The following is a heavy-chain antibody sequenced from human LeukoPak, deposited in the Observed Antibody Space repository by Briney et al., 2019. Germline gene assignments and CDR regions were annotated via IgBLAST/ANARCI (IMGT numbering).Heavy chain of an antibody. CDR2: INPNSGGT. V-gene: IGHV1-2*02. J-gene: IGHJ4*02. CDR1: GYTFTGYY. D-gene: IGHD4-23*01. Sequence: AASVKVSCKASGYTFTGYYMHWVRQAPGQGLEWMGWINPNSGGTNYAQKLQGRVTMTTDTSTSTAYMELRSLRSDDTAVYYCARDDDSSVVTFDYWGQGTLVTVSS. CDR3: ARDDDSSVVTFDY.